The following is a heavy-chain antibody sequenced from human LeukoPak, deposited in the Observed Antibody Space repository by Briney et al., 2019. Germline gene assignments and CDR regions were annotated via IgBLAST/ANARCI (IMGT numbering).Heavy chain of an antibody. J-gene: IGHJ4*02. D-gene: IGHD2-21*02. CDR2: IFYSGTT. CDR1: GGSITGYY. Sequence: PSETLSLTCSVSGGSITGYYCNWIRQPPGGGREWVGAIFYSGTTSYNPSLQSRVSFSVDTSKNQFSLKLSSVTPADTAVYYCARFHCTAADCNRLDKWGRGTLVTVSS. V-gene: IGHV4-59*01. CDR3: ARFHCTAADCNRLDK.